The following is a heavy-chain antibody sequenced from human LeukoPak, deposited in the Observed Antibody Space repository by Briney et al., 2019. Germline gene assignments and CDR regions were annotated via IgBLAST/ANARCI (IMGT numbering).Heavy chain of an antibody. J-gene: IGHJ4*02. D-gene: IGHD3-16*02. Sequence: KSGGSLRLSCAASGFTFSDYYMSWIRQAPGKGLEWVSYISSSGSTIYYADSVKGRFTISRDNAKNSLYLQMNSLRAEDTAAYYCARETFGGVIVKWKQSSWGQGTLVTVSS. CDR1: GFTFSDYY. CDR2: ISSSGSTI. V-gene: IGHV3-11*01. CDR3: ARETFGGVIVKWKQSS.